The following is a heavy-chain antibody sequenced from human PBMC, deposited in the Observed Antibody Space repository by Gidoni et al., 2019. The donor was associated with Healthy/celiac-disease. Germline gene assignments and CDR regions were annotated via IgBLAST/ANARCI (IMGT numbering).Heavy chain of an antibody. J-gene: IGHJ4*02. V-gene: IGHV3-7*03. D-gene: IGHD3-16*02. CDR1: GFTFSSYW. Sequence: EVQLVESGGGLVQTGGSLRLSCAASGFTFSSYWMSWVRPAPGKGMELLANIKQDGSEKYYVDSVKGRFTISRDNAKNSLYLQMNSLRAEDTAVYYCARVGEDYVWGCYRYPDYWGQGTLVTVSS. CDR3: ARVGEDYVWGCYRYPDY. CDR2: IKQDGSEK.